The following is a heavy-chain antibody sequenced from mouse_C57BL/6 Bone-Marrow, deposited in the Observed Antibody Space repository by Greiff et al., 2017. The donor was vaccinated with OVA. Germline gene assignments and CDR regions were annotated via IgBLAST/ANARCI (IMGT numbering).Heavy chain of an antibody. V-gene: IGHV5-4*01. CDR1: GFTFSSYA. D-gene: IGHD1-1*01. Sequence: EVQRVESGGGLVKPGGSLKLSCAASGFTFSSYAMSWVRQTPEKRLEWVATISDGGSYTYYPDTVKGRFPIPRDNAKNNLYLQMSHLKSEDTAMYYCARDRGHYYGSSCWYFDVWGTGTTVTVSS. CDR3: ARDRGHYYGSSCWYFDV. CDR2: ISDGGSYT. J-gene: IGHJ1*03.